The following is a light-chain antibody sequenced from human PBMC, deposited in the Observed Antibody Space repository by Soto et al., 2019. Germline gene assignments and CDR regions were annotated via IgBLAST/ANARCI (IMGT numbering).Light chain of an antibody. V-gene: IGKV3-20*01. CDR2: GAS. CDR1: QSVSSNY. Sequence: EIVLTQSPGTLSSSPGERATLSCRASQSVSSNYLAWYQHQPGQAPRLLIYGASSRATGIPDRFSGSGSGTDFTLTIARLEPEDFAVYYCQQYGSSPGTFGQGTKVEIK. J-gene: IGKJ1*01. CDR3: QQYGSSPGT.